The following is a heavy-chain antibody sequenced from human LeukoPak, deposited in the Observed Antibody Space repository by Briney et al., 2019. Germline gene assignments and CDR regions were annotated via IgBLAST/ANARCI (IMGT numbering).Heavy chain of an antibody. CDR3: ARGRWSYHPFDAFDI. CDR1: GFTFSSYG. D-gene: IGHD1-26*01. CDR2: ISYDGSNK. Sequence: GRPLRLSCAASGFTFSSYGMHWVRQAPGKGLEWVAVISYDGSNKYYADSVKGRFTISRDNSKNTLYLQMNSLRSEDTAVYYCARGRWSYHPFDAFDIWGQGTMVTVSS. V-gene: IGHV3-30*03. J-gene: IGHJ3*02.